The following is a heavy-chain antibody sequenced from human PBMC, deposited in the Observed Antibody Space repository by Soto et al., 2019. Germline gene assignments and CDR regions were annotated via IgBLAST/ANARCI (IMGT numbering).Heavy chain of an antibody. CDR2: ISGSGGST. J-gene: IGHJ5*02. Sequence: EVQLLESGGGLVQPGGSLRLSCAASGFTFSSYAMSWVRQAPGKGLEWVSAISGSGGSTYYADSVKGRFTIARDNSKNTLYLQMNSRRDEATAVYCCAKALFDGLPPCYPWGQVTLVTVSS. V-gene: IGHV3-23*01. CDR1: GFTFSSYA. D-gene: IGHD3-9*01. CDR3: AKALFDGLPPCYP.